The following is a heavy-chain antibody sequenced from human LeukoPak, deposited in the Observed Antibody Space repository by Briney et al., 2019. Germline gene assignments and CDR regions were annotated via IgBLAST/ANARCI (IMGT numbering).Heavy chain of an antibody. D-gene: IGHD3-22*01. CDR3: ARIEDRGAAFDS. CDR1: GFTFSSYW. V-gene: IGHV3-74*01. J-gene: IGHJ4*02. CDR2: TNTDGRTT. Sequence: PGGSLRLSCAASGFTFSSYWMHWVRQVPGEGLVWVSRTNTDGRTTSYADSVKGRFTTSRDNAKNMLYLQMNSLRVEDTAVYYCARIEDRGAAFDSWGQGVLVTVSS.